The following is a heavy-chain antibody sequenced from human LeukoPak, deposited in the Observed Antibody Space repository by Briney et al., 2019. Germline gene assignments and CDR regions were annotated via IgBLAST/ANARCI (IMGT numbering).Heavy chain of an antibody. CDR2: INSDGSST. Sequence: GGSLRLSCAASGFIFSSYWMHWVRQAPGKGLVWVSRINSDGSSTSYADSVKGRFTISRDNAKNTLYLQMNSLRAEDTAVYYCAKEAVRKFDFHYWGQGTLVTVSS. D-gene: IGHD1-14*01. J-gene: IGHJ4*02. CDR1: GFIFSSYW. V-gene: IGHV3-74*01. CDR3: AKEAVRKFDFHY.